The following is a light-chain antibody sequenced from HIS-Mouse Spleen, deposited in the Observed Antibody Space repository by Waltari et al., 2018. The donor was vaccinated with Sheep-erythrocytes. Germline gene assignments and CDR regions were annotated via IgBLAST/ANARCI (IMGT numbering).Light chain of an antibody. V-gene: IGLV3-10*01. J-gene: IGLJ1*01. Sequence: SYELTQPPSVSVSPGQTARIPCSGDALPKKYAYWYQQKSGQAPVLVIYEDSKRPTGIPEGFSGSSSGTMATLTISGAQVEDEADYYCYSTDSSGNHYVFGTGTKVTVL. CDR1: ALPKKY. CDR2: EDS. CDR3: YSTDSSGNHYV.